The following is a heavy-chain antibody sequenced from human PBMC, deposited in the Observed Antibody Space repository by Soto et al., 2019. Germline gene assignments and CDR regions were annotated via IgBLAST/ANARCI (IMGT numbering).Heavy chain of an antibody. V-gene: IGHV1-69*13. CDR3: ARDRGPSSGYYPYWFDP. D-gene: IGHD3-22*01. CDR2: IIPIFGTA. J-gene: IGHJ5*02. CDR1: GGTFSSNT. Sequence: SVKVTCKASGGTFSSNTSRWVRQAPGQGLEWMGEIIPIFGTANYAQKFQGRVTITADESTSTAYMELSSLRSEDTAVYYCARDRGPSSGYYPYWFDPWGQGTLVTVSS.